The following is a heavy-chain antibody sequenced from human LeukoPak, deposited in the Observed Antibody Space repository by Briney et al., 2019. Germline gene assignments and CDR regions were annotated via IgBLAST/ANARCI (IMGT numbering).Heavy chain of an antibody. CDR2: ISGSGGRT. V-gene: IGHV3-23*01. CDR1: GFTFSTYA. Sequence: GGSLRLSCAASGFTFSTYAMSWVRQAPAKGLEWVSAISGSGGRTFYADSVKGRFTISRDNSKNTLYLQMNSLRAEDTAVYFCAKSEKYCSGGSCYFSYFDYWGQGILVTVSS. D-gene: IGHD2-15*01. CDR3: AKSEKYCSGGSCYFSYFDY. J-gene: IGHJ4*02.